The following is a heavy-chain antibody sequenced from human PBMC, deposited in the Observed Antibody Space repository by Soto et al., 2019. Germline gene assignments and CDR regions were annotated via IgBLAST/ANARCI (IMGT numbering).Heavy chain of an antibody. CDR3: AREMISTSRNYYYGMGV. D-gene: IGHD2-2*01. V-gene: IGHV4-59*01. Sequence: PSETLSLTCTVSGDSIGGFYWSWIRQPPGKGLQWIGNVYYTGTTDYNPSLRSRVTISVDMSRNQFSLKLGSVTAADTAVYYCAREMISTSRNYYYGMGVWGQGTTVTVSS. CDR1: GDSIGGFY. CDR2: VYYTGTT. J-gene: IGHJ6*02.